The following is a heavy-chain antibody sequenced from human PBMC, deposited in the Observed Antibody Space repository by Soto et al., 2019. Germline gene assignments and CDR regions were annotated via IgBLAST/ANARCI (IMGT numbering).Heavy chain of an antibody. D-gene: IGHD5-12*01. J-gene: IGHJ6*02. Sequence: QVQLLQSGAEVRKPGASVRVSCKASGYTLNDYLIYWVRQAPGEGLEWMGRFNPKSEGTAFAQSFQGRVTLSRDTSINAVYMEMYRLRSDDTAVYYCARGESTDCSTGVCPFNYNYQLDVWGQGSRVIVSS. V-gene: IGHV1-2*02. CDR2: FNPKSEGT. CDR1: GYTLNDYL. CDR3: ARGESTDCSTGVCPFNYNYQLDV.